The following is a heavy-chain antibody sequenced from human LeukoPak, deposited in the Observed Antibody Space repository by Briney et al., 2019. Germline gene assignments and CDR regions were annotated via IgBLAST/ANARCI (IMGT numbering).Heavy chain of an antibody. CDR1: GFTFSSHS. CDR2: ISSGSSAI. Sequence: MAGGSLRLSCAASGFTFSSHSMTWVRQAPGKGLEWVSIISSGSSAIFSADALKGRFTISRDDAKNLLYLDMNSLRAEDTAVYYCARGHTAVTRHFDFWGQGTLVTVSS. J-gene: IGHJ4*02. V-gene: IGHV3-21*01. D-gene: IGHD4-17*01. CDR3: ARGHTAVTRHFDF.